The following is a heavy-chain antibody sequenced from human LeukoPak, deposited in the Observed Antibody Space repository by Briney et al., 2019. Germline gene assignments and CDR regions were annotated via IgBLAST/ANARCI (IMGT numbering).Heavy chain of an antibody. CDR1: GGSISSGDYY. Sequence: SQTLSLTCTVSGGSISSGDYYWSWIRQPPGKGLEWIGYIYYSGSTYYNPSLKSRVTISVDTSKNQFSLKLSSVTAADTAVYYCARHQWLAHDAFDIWGQGTMVTVSS. CDR2: IYYSGST. D-gene: IGHD6-19*01. V-gene: IGHV4-30-4*01. CDR3: ARHQWLAHDAFDI. J-gene: IGHJ3*02.